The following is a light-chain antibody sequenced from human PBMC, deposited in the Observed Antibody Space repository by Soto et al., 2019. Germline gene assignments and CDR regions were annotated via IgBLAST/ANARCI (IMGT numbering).Light chain of an antibody. Sequence: EIVLTQSPATLSLSPGGRANLSCRASQSVSNYLAWYQQNPGQAPRLLIYDASNRATGIPARFSGSGSGTDFTLTITSLEPEDFAVYYCQQRSNWPPSITFGQGTRLEIK. CDR2: DAS. CDR3: QQRSNWPPSIT. CDR1: QSVSNY. J-gene: IGKJ5*01. V-gene: IGKV3-11*01.